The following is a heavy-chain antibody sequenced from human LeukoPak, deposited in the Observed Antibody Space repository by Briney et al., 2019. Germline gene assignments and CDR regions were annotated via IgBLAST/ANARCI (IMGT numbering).Heavy chain of an antibody. Sequence: GGSLRLSCAASGFTFSSYAMSWVRQAPGKGLEWVSAISGSGGSTYYADSVKGRFTISRDNAKNSLYLQMNSLRAEDMAVYYCARDVPPPHLTHLDYYDSSGPVIHWGQGTLVTVSS. CDR3: ARDVPPPHLTHLDYYDSSGPVIH. CDR2: ISGSGGST. V-gene: IGHV3-23*01. CDR1: GFTFSSYA. D-gene: IGHD3-22*01. J-gene: IGHJ4*02.